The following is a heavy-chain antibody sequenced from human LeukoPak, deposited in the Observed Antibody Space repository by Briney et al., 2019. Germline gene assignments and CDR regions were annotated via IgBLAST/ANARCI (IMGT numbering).Heavy chain of an antibody. CDR1: GYTFTSYY. CDR3: ARGGYSSGWHRYYAMDV. Sequence: ASVKVSCKASGYTFTSYYMHWVRQAPGQGLEWMGIINPSSGTTTYAQRFQDRVTMTRDTSTTTVYMELGSLRSEDTAVYSCARGGYSSGWHRYYAMDVWGQGTTVTVSS. CDR2: INPSSGTT. J-gene: IGHJ6*02. D-gene: IGHD6-25*01. V-gene: IGHV1-46*01.